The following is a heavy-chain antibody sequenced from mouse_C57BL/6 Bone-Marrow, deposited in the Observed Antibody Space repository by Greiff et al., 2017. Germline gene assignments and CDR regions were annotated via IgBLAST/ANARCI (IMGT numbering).Heavy chain of an antibody. D-gene: IGHD2-1*01. J-gene: IGHJ2*01. CDR2: IYPGSGST. V-gene: IGHV1-55*01. Sequence: VQLQQSGAELVKPGASVKMSCKASGYTFTSYWITWVKQRPGQGLEWIGDIYPGSGSTNYNEKFKRKATLTVDTSSSTAYMQLSSLTSEDSAVYYCARRGALLLIGYWGQGTTLTVSS. CDR3: ARRGALLLIGY. CDR1: GYTFTSYW.